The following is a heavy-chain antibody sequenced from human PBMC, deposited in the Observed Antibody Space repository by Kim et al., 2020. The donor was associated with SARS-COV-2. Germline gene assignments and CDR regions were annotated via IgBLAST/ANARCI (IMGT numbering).Heavy chain of an antibody. CDR2: TYYRSKWYN. J-gene: IGHJ5*02. Sequence: SQTLSLTCAISGESGCRERAAWPWIRQSPSRGLEWLGRTYYRSKWYNDYAVSVKSRITINPDTSKNQFSLQLNSVTPEDTAVYYCAREGDDHFWSGYYQYNWFDPWGHGTLVTVSS. CDR1: GESGCRERAA. CDR3: AREGDDHFWSGYYQYNWFDP. D-gene: IGHD3-3*02. V-gene: IGHV6-1*01.